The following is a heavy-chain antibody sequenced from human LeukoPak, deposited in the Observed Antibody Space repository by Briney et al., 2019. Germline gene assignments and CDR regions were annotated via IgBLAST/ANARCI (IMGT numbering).Heavy chain of an antibody. CDR1: GFTFSSYW. D-gene: IGHD3-3*01. CDR2: IKQDGSEK. CDR3: ARERGVGFLEWLLSPDY. J-gene: IGHJ4*02. V-gene: IGHV3-7*01. Sequence: GGSLRLTCAASGFTFSSYWMSWVRQAPGKGLEWVANIKQDGSEKYYVDSVKGRFTISRDNAKNSLYLQMNSLRAEDTAVYYCARERGVGFLEWLLSPDYWGQGTLVTVSS.